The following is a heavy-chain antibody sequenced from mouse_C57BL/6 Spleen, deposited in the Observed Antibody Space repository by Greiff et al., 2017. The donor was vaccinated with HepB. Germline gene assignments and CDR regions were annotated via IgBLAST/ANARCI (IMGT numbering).Heavy chain of an antibody. CDR3: ARVPSYYYGTPHLYFRG. Sequence: VQLKESGPGLVAPSQSLSITCTVSGFSLTSYAISWVRQPPGKGLEWLGVIWTGGGTNYNSALKSRLSISKDNSKSQVFLKMNSPQTDDTARYYFARVPSYYYGTPHLYFRGRGTGTTGTVSS. D-gene: IGHD1-1*01. V-gene: IGHV2-9-1*01. CDR2: IWTGGGT. CDR1: GFSLTSYA. J-gene: IGHJ1*03.